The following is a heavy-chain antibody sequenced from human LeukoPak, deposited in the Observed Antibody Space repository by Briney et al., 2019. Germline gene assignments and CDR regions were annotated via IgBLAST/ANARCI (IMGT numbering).Heavy chain of an antibody. CDR3: ARDGVGAFDY. J-gene: IGHJ4*02. CDR2: ITVTGDT. CDR1: GFTFSSYS. Sequence: PGGSLRLSCAASGFTFSSYSMSWVRQVPGKGLEWVSGITVTGDTYYADSLKGRFTISRDNSRNTLYLQMNSLRADDTAVYYCARDGVGAFDYWGQGTLVTVSS. V-gene: IGHV3-23*01. D-gene: IGHD1-26*01.